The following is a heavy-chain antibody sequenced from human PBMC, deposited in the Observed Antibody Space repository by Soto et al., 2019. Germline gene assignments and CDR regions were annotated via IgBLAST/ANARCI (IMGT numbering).Heavy chain of an antibody. CDR1: GFTVSSNY. D-gene: IGHD3-16*01. V-gene: IGHV3-66*01. CDR2: IYSGGST. Sequence: PGGSLRLSCAASGFTVSSNYMNWVRQAPGKGLEWVSVIYSGGSTYYADSVKGRFTISRDNSKNTLYLQMNSLRTEDTAVYYCARESFSDYVYAFDIWGQGTMVTVSS. J-gene: IGHJ3*02. CDR3: ARESFSDYVYAFDI.